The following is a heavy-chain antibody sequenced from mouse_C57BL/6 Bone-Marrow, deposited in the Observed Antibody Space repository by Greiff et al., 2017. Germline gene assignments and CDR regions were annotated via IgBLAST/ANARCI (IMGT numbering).Heavy chain of an antibody. CDR3: ASGRASGDCYAMDY. CDR1: GYTFTTYP. J-gene: IGHJ4*01. V-gene: IGHV1-47*01. D-gene: IGHD3-1*01. Sequence: QVQLQQSGAELVKPGASVKMSCKASGYTFTTYPIEWMKQNHGKSLEWIGNFHPYNDDTKYNEKFKGKATLTVEKSSRTVYLELSRLTSDDSAVYYCASGRASGDCYAMDYWGQGTSVTVSS. CDR2: FHPYNDDT.